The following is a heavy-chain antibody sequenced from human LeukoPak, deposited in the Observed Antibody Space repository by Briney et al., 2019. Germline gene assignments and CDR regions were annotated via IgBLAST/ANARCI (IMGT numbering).Heavy chain of an antibody. CDR3: ARGGGSGSYYSSDNAFDI. CDR2: IYYSGGT. CDR1: GGSISSNY. J-gene: IGHJ3*02. D-gene: IGHD3-10*01. V-gene: IGHV4-59*01. Sequence: SETLSLTCTVAGGSISSNYWSWLRPPPGHGLEWVGYIYYSGGTNYKPSLKRRVIISVETSKNQFYLKLSSVTAADTAVYYCARGGGSGSYYSSDNAFDIWGQGTMVTVSS.